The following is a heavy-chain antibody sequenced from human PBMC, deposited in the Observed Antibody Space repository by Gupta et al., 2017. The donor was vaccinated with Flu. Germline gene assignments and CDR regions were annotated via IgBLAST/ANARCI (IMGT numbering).Heavy chain of an antibody. J-gene: IGHJ4*02. V-gene: IGHV2-70*04. CDR1: GFSLTTYGMR. Sequence: QVTLRESGPALVKPTQTLTLTCTFSGFSLTTYGMRVNWIRQPPGKALEWLARIDLDNDEFYNKSLKTRLTISKDTSKNQVVLKMTNMDPVDTATYYCARMTTDRHGLFEYWGQGILVTVSS. CDR3: ARMTTDRHGLFEY. D-gene: IGHD1-1*01. CDR2: IDLDNDE.